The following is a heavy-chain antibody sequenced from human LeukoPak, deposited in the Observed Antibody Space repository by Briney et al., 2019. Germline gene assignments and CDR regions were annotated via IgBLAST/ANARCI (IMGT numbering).Heavy chain of an antibody. CDR1: GFTFSSYS. D-gene: IGHD3-22*01. Sequence: PGGSLRLSCAASGFTFSSYSMNWVRQAPGKGLEWVAVIWYDGSNKYYADSVKGRFTISRDNSKNTLYLQMNSLRAEDTAVYYCARAGQYYDSSGYPYWGQGTLVTVSS. CDR2: IWYDGSNK. CDR3: ARAGQYYDSSGYPY. V-gene: IGHV3-33*08. J-gene: IGHJ4*02.